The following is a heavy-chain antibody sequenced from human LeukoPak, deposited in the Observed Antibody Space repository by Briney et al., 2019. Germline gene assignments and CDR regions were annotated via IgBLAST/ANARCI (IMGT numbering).Heavy chain of an antibody. CDR1: GFTFSRYS. J-gene: IGHJ4*02. D-gene: IGHD3-16*01. CDR2: ISISSNYI. CDR3: ARDVIYASEIYSYGDS. Sequence: GGSLRLSCAASGFTFSRYSMNWVRQAPGKGLEWVSSISISSNYIYYADSVKGRFTISRDNAKNSLYLQVNSLRAEDTAVYYCARDVIYASEIYSYGDSWGQGTLVTVSS. V-gene: IGHV3-21*01.